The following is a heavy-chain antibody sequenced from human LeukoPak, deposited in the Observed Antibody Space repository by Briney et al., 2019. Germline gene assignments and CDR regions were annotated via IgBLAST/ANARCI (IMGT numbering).Heavy chain of an antibody. D-gene: IGHD3-10*01. CDR3: ARDRDTMVRGVIITNWFDP. J-gene: IGHJ5*02. CDR1: GGSISSSSYY. V-gene: IGHV4-39*07. Sequence: PSETLSLTCTVSGGSISSSSYYWGWIRQPPGKGLEWIGEINHSGSTNYNPSLKSRVTISVDTSKNQFSLKLSSVTAADTAVYYCARDRDTMVRGVIITNWFDPWGQGTLVTVSS. CDR2: INHSGST.